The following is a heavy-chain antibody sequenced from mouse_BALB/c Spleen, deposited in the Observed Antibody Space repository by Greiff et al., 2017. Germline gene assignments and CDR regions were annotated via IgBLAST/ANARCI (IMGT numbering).Heavy chain of an antibody. V-gene: IGHV5-9*03. Sequence: EVQRVESGGGLVKPGGSLKLSCAASGFTFSSYTMSWVRQTPEKRLEWVATISSGGGNTYYPDSVKGRFTISRDNAKNNLYLQMSSLRSEDTALYYCARWSGYEGFAYWGQGTTLTVSS. D-gene: IGHD2-14*01. CDR2: ISSGGGNT. CDR1: GFTFSSYT. CDR3: ARWSGYEGFAY. J-gene: IGHJ2*01.